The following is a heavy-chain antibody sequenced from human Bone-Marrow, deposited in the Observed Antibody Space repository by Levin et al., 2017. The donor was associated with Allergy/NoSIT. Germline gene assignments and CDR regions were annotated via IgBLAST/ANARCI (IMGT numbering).Heavy chain of an antibody. Sequence: GESLKISCAASGFTFSSYAMSWVRQAPGKGLEWVSAISGSGGSTYYADSVKGRFTISRDNSKNTLYLQMNSLRAEDTAVYYCAKTTLSSSWRYYFDYWGQGTLVTVSS. D-gene: IGHD6-13*01. V-gene: IGHV3-23*01. CDR2: ISGSGGST. CDR1: GFTFSSYA. CDR3: AKTTLSSSWRYYFDY. J-gene: IGHJ4*02.